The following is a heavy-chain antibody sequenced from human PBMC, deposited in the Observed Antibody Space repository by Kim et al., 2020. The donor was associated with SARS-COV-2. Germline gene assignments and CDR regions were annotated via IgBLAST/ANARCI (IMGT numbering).Heavy chain of an antibody. V-gene: IGHV3-53*01. CDR3: ARGIRVATIDY. Sequence: TYYADSVKGRFTISRDNSKNTLYLQMNSLRAEDTAVYYCARGIRVATIDYWGQGTLVTVSS. J-gene: IGHJ4*02. D-gene: IGHD5-12*01. CDR2: T.